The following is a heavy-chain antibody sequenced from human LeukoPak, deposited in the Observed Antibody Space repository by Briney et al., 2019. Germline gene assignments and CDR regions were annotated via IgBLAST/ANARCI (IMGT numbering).Heavy chain of an antibody. V-gene: IGHV4-39*07. CDR3: TRLNTYGLYFDS. Sequence: PSETLSLTCSVSGGSISTSGYYWGWIRQSPGKGLEWIVSMSFDGNTFYNPSLKSRVTISLDTSRNQFSLRLTSVTAADTAIHFCTRLNTYGLYFDSWGQGSLVIVS. CDR2: MSFDGNT. CDR1: GGSISTSGYY. J-gene: IGHJ4*02. D-gene: IGHD5-18*01.